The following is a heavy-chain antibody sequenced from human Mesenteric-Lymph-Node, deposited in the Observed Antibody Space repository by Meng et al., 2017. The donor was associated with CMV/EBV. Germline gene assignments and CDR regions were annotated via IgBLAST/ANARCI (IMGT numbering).Heavy chain of an antibody. CDR3: ARGYCDVTNCYHQFDF. CDR2: INAGNGDT. Sequence: SGSTFTDFAIHWVRQAPGQRLEWMGWINAGNGDTKYSQKLQDKVTFTIDTSASTVYMELSSLRSEDTAVYYCARGYCDVTNCYHQFDFWGQGTLVTLL. D-gene: IGHD2-2*01. CDR1: GSTFTDFA. V-gene: IGHV1-3*01. J-gene: IGHJ4*02.